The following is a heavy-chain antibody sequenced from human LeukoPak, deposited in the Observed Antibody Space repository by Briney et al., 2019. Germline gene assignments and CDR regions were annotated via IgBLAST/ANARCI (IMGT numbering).Heavy chain of an antibody. CDR2: ISYDGSNK. Sequence: GGSLRLSCAASGFTFSSYAMHWVRQAPGKGLEWVAVISYDGSNKYYADSVKGRFTTSRDNSRNTLYLQMNSLRAEDTAVYYCARGGHLDYWGQGTLVTVSS. J-gene: IGHJ4*02. V-gene: IGHV3-30-3*01. CDR3: ARGGHLDY. CDR1: GFTFSSYA. D-gene: IGHD5-12*01.